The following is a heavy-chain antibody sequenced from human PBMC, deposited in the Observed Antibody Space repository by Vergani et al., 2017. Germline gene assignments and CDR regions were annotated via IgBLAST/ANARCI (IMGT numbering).Heavy chain of an antibody. CDR1: GGSISSYY. Sequence: QVQLQESGPGLVKPSETLSLTCTVSGGSISSYYWSWIRQPPGKGLEWIGYIYYSGSTNYNPSLKSRVTISVDTSKNQFSLKLSSVTAADTAVYYCAVMAGAFDSSARTSAFDFLGQGTMVTVSS. CDR2: IYYSGST. J-gene: IGHJ3*01. CDR3: AVMAGAFDSSARTSAFDF. D-gene: IGHD3-22*01. V-gene: IGHV4-59*08.